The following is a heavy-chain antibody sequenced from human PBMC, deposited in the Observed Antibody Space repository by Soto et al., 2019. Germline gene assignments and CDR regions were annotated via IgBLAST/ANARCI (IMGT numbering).Heavy chain of an antibody. CDR2: IYYSGST. D-gene: IGHD1-26*01. J-gene: IGHJ4*02. V-gene: IGHV4-30-4*01. CDR1: GGSISSGDYY. CDR3: ARERAGRWELLNYFDY. Sequence: SETLSLTCTVSGGSISSGDYYWSWIRQPPGKGLEWFGYIYYSGSTYYNPSLKSRVTISVDTSKNQFSLKMSSVTAADTARYCGARERAGRWELLNYFDYWGQGTLVTVSS.